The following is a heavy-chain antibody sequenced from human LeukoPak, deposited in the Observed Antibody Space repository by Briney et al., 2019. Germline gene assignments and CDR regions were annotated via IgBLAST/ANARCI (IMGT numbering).Heavy chain of an antibody. V-gene: IGHV3-23*01. CDR2: INGSGGST. CDR1: GFTFSSYA. Sequence: GGSLRLSCAASGFTFSSYAMSWVRQAPGKGLEWVSDINGSGGSTYYADSVKGRFTISRDNSKNTLYLQMNSLRAEDTAVYYCARVAYCAGDCHHMDSWGQGTLVTVSS. CDR3: ARVAYCAGDCHHMDS. D-gene: IGHD2-21*02. J-gene: IGHJ4*02.